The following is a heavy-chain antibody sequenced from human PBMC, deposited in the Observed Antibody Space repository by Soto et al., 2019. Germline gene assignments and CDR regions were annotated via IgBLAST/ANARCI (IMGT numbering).Heavy chain of an antibody. Sequence: QVQLVESGGGVVQPGRSLRLSCAASGFTFSSYGMHWVRQAPGKGLARVAVISYDGSNKYYADSVKGRFTISRDNSKNTLYLQMNSLRAEDTAVYYCAKDYRVLPAAMRGDFDYWGQGTLVTVSS. CDR2: ISYDGSNK. CDR1: GFTFSSYG. D-gene: IGHD2-2*01. J-gene: IGHJ4*02. V-gene: IGHV3-30*18. CDR3: AKDYRVLPAAMRGDFDY.